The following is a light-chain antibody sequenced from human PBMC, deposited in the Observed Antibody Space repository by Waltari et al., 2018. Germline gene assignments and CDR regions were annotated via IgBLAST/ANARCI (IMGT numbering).Light chain of an antibody. V-gene: IGKV3-20*01. CDR1: QSVGKY. CDR2: HAS. J-gene: IGKJ1*01. Sequence: EVVLTQSPGTLSLSPGERATLSCRASQSVGKYLAWYQETPGQAPRLLIYHASTKAPCIPERFSGSGSGTDFSLTISRLEPEDFAVYYCQKYDSLPATFGQGTKVEIK. CDR3: QKYDSLPAT.